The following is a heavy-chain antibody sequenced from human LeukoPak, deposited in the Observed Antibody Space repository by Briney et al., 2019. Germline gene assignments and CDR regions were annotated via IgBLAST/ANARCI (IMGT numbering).Heavy chain of an antibody. CDR2: ISSNGGST. CDR3: ARDHGGNSFDY. J-gene: IGHJ4*02. V-gene: IGHV3-64*01. Sequence: GGSLRLSCAASGFTFSSYAMHWVRQAPGKGLEYVSAISSNGGSTYYANSVKGRFTNSRDNSKNTLYLQMGSLRAEDMAVYYCARDHGGNSFDYWGQGTLVTVSS. CDR1: GFTFSSYA. D-gene: IGHD4-23*01.